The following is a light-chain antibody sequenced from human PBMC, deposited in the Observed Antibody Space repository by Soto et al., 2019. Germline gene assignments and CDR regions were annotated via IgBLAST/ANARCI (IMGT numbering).Light chain of an antibody. J-gene: IGKJ5*01. CDR3: QQYTNWPPIT. CDR1: QIVGSN. CDR2: GSS. Sequence: EILMTQSPATLPVSPGERATLSGRSSQIVGSNLAWFQQKPGQAPRLLIYGSSNRATGVPARFSGSGSGADFTLTISNLQSEDFAVYYCQQYTNWPPITFGQGTRLDIK. V-gene: IGKV3-15*01.